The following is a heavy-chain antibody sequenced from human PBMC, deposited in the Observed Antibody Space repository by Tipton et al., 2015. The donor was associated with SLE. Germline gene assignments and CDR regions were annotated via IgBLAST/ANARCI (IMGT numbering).Heavy chain of an antibody. Sequence: AVSGFNFEDYTMHWVRQAPGKGLEWVSSISSRGSSKYYADSVKGRFTVSRDNAKNSMWLQMSSLRVEDTAVYYCARAVVGTHGLDPWGQGTLVTVSS. D-gene: IGHD1-1*01. CDR2: ISSRGSSK. CDR1: GFNFEDYT. V-gene: IGHV3-21*03. J-gene: IGHJ5*02. CDR3: ARAVVGTHGLDP.